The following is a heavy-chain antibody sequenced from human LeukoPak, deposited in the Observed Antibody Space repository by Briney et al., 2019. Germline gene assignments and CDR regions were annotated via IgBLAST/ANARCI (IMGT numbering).Heavy chain of an antibody. V-gene: IGHV3-21*01. J-gene: IGHJ3*02. CDR1: GFTFSNYA. CDR3: ARAISDYDASDI. D-gene: IGHD4-17*01. CDR2: ISSSSNFI. Sequence: KSGGSLRLSCAASGFTFSNYAMSWVRQAPGKGLEWVSSISSSSNFIYYADSVKGRFTISRDNAKNSLYLQMNSLRAEDTAVYYCARAISDYDASDIWGQGTMVTVSS.